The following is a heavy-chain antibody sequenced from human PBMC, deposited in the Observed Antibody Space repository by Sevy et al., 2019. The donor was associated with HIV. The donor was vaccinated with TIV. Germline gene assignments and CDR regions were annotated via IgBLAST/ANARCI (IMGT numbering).Heavy chain of an antibody. J-gene: IGHJ6*02. Sequence: SETLSLTCTVSGGSISSYYWSWIRQPAGKGLEWIGRIYTSGSTNYNPSLKGRVTMSVDTSKNQFSLKLSSVTAADTAVYYCARDPRTVAGTPNYYYYYGMDVWGQGTTVTVSS. CDR3: ARDPRTVAGTPNYYYYYGMDV. CDR2: IYTSGST. D-gene: IGHD6-19*01. CDR1: GGSISSYY. V-gene: IGHV4-4*07.